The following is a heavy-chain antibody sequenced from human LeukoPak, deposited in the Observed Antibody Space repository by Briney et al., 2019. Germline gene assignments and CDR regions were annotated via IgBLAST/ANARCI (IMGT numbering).Heavy chain of an antibody. CDR1: GVSISSYY. CDR2: IYYSGST. V-gene: IGHV4-59*08. CDR3: ALNSSPWAGMDV. D-gene: IGHD4-23*01. Sequence: SETLSLTCTVSGVSISSYYWSWLRQPPGKGLEWIGYIYYSGSTNYNPSLKSRVTISVDTSKNQFSLKLSSVTAADTAVYYCALNSSPWAGMDVWGQGTTVTVSS. J-gene: IGHJ6*02.